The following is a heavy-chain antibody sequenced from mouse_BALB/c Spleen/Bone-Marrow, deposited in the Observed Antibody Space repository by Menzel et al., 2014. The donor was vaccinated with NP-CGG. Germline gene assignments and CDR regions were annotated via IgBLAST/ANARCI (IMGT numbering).Heavy chain of an antibody. Sequence: EVHLVESGGGLVQPGDPLRLSCATSGFTFSDFYTEWVRQPPGKRLEWIAASRNKAKYYTTEYSASVKGQFIVSRDTSQSVLYLQMNALRAEDTAIYYCARDVGYGNYFVYWGQGTLVTVSA. V-gene: IGHV7-1*02. CDR2: SRNKAKYYTT. CDR3: ARDVGYGNYFVY. CDR1: GFTFSDFY. J-gene: IGHJ3*01. D-gene: IGHD2-10*02.